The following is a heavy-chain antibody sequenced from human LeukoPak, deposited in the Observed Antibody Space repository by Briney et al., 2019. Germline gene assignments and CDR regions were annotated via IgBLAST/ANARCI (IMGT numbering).Heavy chain of an antibody. CDR2: IYPGDSDT. V-gene: IGHV5-51*01. CDR1: GYSFTSYW. D-gene: IGHD2-2*01. J-gene: IGHJ6*03. CDR3: ARLSCSSTSCYEPYYYYYMDV. Sequence: GESLKISCKGSGYSFTSYWIGWVRQMPGKGLEGMGIIYPGDSDTRYSPSFQGQVTISADKSISTAYLQWSSLKASDTAMYYCARLSCSSTSCYEPYYYYYMDVWGKGTTVTVSS.